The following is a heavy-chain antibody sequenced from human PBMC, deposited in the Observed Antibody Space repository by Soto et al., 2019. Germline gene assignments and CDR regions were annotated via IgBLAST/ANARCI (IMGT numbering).Heavy chain of an antibody. Sequence: SETLSLTCDVSGHSISTYYWSWIRQPPGNGLEWIGYVYYSGSTLYNPSPERGVTLSIDMSKKQVSLHLSAVIAADPAVYYCAKTRMIESCMDYGSHGARVTDSS. D-gene: IGHD2-21*01. CDR1: GHSISTYY. CDR2: VYYSGST. J-gene: IGHJ4*01. V-gene: IGHV4-59*03. CDR3: AKTRMIESCMDY.